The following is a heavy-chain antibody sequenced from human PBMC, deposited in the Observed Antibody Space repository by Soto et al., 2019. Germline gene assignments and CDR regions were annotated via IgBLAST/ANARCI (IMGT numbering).Heavy chain of an antibody. CDR1: GGTVKSYV. D-gene: IGHD2-15*01. CDR3: ARLSGYYYYMDV. CDR2: IYYSGST. J-gene: IGHJ6*03. Sequence: VCGGTVKSYVGGWILKPQGKGLEWIGYIYYSGSTNYNPSLKSRVTISVDTSKNQFSLKLSSVTAADTAVHYCARLSGYYYYMDVWGKGTTVTVSS. V-gene: IGHV4-59*02.